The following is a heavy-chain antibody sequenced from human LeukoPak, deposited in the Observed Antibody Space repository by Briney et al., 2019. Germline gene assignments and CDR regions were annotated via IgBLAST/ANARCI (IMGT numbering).Heavy chain of an antibody. J-gene: IGHJ4*02. V-gene: IGHV4-30-4*01. Sequence: PSETLSLTCTVSGGSISSGDYYWSWIRQPPGKGLEWIGYIYYSGSTYYNPSLKSRVTISVDTSKNQFSLTLSSVTAADTAVYYCARVPRDTMVRGVIEDWGQGTLVTVSS. CDR2: IYYSGST. CDR3: ARVPRDTMVRGVIED. D-gene: IGHD3-10*01. CDR1: GGSISSGDYY.